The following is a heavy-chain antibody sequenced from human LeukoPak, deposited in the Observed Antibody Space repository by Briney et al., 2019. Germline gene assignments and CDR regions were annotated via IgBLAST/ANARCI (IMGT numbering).Heavy chain of an antibody. D-gene: IGHD3-10*01. V-gene: IGHV4-34*01. J-gene: IGHJ5*02. Sequence: SGTLSLTCAVYGGSFSGYYWSWIRQPPGKGLEGRGEINHSGSTNYNPSLKSRVTISVDTSKNQFSLKLSFVTAADTAVYYCARDSGTTGEVKFDPWGQGTLVTVSS. CDR1: GGSFSGYY. CDR3: ARDSGTTGEVKFDP. CDR2: INHSGST.